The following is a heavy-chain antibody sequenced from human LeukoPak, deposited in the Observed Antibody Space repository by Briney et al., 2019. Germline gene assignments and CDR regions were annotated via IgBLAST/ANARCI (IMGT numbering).Heavy chain of an antibody. CDR1: GFTFSNTW. CDR3: ATLTVRGVINI. Sequence: GGSLRLSCAASGFTFSNTWMNWVRRAPGRGLRGVGRIQSKTDGGTTEYAAPVKGRFTISRDDSKTTLYLQMNSLKTEDTAAYYCATLTVRGVINIWGQGTLVTVSS. J-gene: IGHJ4*02. D-gene: IGHD3-10*01. CDR2: IQSKTDGGTT. V-gene: IGHV3-15*01.